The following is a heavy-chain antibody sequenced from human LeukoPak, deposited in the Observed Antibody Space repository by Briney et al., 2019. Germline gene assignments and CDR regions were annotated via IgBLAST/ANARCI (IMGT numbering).Heavy chain of an antibody. CDR3: ASGMGEEGFDP. CDR2: INPSGGST. Sequence: GASVKVSCKASGYTFTSYYMHWVRQAPGQGLEWMGIINPSGGSTSYAQKFQGRVTMTRDMSTSTVYMELSSLRSEDTAVYYCASGMGEEGFDPWGQGTLVTVSS. J-gene: IGHJ5*02. V-gene: IGHV1-46*01. CDR1: GYTFTSYY. D-gene: IGHD1-26*01.